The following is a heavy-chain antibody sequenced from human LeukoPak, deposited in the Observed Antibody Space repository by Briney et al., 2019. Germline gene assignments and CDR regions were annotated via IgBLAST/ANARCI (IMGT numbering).Heavy chain of an antibody. CDR2: IYSDNT. Sequence: GGSLRLSCTVSGFTVSSNSMSWVRQAPGKGLEWVSFIYSDNTHYSDSVKGRFTISRDNSKNTLYLQMNSLRAEDTAVYYCATPEWSGYYFDYWGQGTLVTVSS. CDR3: ATPEWSGYYFDY. V-gene: IGHV3-53*01. CDR1: GFTVSSNS. J-gene: IGHJ4*02. D-gene: IGHD3-3*01.